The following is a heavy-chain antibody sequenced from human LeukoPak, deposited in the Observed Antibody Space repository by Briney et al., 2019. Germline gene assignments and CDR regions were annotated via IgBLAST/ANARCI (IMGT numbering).Heavy chain of an antibody. CDR1: GFTFSSYG. D-gene: IGHD3-10*02. J-gene: IGHJ6*04. CDR3: AELVITMIGGV. CDR2: ISSSGSTI. Sequence: GGALRLSCAASGFTFSSYGMNWVRQAPGEGLEWGSYISSSGSTIYYADSVKGRFTISRDNAKNSLYLQMNSLRAEDTGVYYCAELVITMIGGVWGKGTTVTISS. V-gene: IGHV3-48*03.